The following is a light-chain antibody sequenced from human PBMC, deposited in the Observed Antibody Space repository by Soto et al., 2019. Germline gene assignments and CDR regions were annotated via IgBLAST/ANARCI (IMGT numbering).Light chain of an antibody. V-gene: IGLV2-14*03. CDR1: SSDVGGYNY. Sequence: QSVLTQPASVSGSPGQSITISCTGTSSDVGGYNYVSWYQQHPDKAPRLMIYDVSNRPSGVSDRFSGSKSGDTASLTISGLQAEGEADYYCTSFTSRHTYVFGTGTKVTVL. CDR2: DVS. J-gene: IGLJ1*01. CDR3: TSFTSRHTYV.